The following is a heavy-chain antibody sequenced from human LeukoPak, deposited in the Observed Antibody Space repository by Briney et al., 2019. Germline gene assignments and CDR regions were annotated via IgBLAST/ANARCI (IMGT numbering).Heavy chain of an antibody. Sequence: SETLSLTCAVYGGSFSGYHWSWIRQPPGKGLEWIGEINHSGSTNYNPSLKSRVTISVDTSKNQFSLKLSSVTAADTAVYYCARATPELYYYDSSGYAGGAFDIWGQGTMVTVSS. CDR2: INHSGST. CDR3: ARATPELYYYDSSGYAGGAFDI. V-gene: IGHV4-34*01. D-gene: IGHD3-22*01. CDR1: GGSFSGYH. J-gene: IGHJ3*02.